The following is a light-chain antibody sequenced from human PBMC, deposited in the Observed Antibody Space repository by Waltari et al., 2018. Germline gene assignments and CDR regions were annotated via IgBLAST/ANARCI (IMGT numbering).Light chain of an antibody. CDR2: DTS. J-gene: IGKJ2*01. Sequence: ESVLTQSPGTLSLSPGERATLSCRASHSLTSFLAWYQQKPGQAPRLLIYDTSKRATGVPARFSVSASGTDFTLTISSLEPEDFAVYYCQQRTDWPLMYTFGQGTKLEIK. CDR3: QQRTDWPLMYT. V-gene: IGKV3-11*01. CDR1: HSLTSF.